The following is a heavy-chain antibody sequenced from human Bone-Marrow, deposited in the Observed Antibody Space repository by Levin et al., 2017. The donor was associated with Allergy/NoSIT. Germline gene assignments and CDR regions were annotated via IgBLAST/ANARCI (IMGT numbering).Heavy chain of an antibody. CDR2: IIPMFDAA. CDR3: ARDRGSVKMDYYYGMDV. D-gene: IGHD3-16*01. Sequence: PAASVKVSCKVSGGDFSTYGITWVRQAPGQGLEWIGGIIPMFDAANYAQKFQDRVTITADESTTTAYMELRSLRSDDTAVYYCARDRGSVKMDYYYGMDVWGQGTTVSVSS. J-gene: IGHJ6*02. V-gene: IGHV1-69*13. CDR1: GGDFSTYG.